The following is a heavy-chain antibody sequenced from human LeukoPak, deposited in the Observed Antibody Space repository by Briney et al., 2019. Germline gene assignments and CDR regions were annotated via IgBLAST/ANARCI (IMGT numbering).Heavy chain of an antibody. J-gene: IGHJ4*02. V-gene: IGHV4-38-2*02. CDR2: IYHSGST. CDR1: GYSISSGYY. Sequence: SETLSLTCTVSGYSISSGYYWGWIRQPPGKGLEWIGYIYHSGSTYYNPSLKSRVTISVDRSKNQFSLKLSSVTAADTAVYYCARKRVITFGGAYYFDYWGQGTLVTVSS. D-gene: IGHD3-16*01. CDR3: ARKRVITFGGAYYFDY.